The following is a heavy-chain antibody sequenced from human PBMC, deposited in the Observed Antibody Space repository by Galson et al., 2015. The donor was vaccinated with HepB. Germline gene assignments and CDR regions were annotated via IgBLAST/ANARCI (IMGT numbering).Heavy chain of an antibody. CDR2: IWHDGSNT. J-gene: IGHJ6*02. Sequence: SLRLSCAAPGFTFNTYTMNWVRQAPGKGLEWVAVIWHDGSNTYYADSVKGRFNISRDKSKNTLYLQMNSLRAEDTAVYYCARDEIVVVPAATYYYYYGMDVWGQGTTVTVSS. CDR1: GFTFNTYT. CDR3: ARDEIVVVPAATYYYYYGMDV. V-gene: IGHV3-33*08. D-gene: IGHD2-2*01.